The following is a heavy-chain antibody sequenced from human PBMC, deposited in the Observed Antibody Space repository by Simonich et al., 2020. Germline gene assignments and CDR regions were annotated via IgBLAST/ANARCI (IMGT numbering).Heavy chain of an antibody. CDR2: IYYRART. V-gene: IGHV4-39*01. D-gene: IGHD6-13*01. Sequence: QLQLQESGPGLVKPSETLSLTCTVSGGSISNSSYYWGWIRQPPGKGLEGIGSIYYRARTYYNPSLKSRVTISVDTSKNQFSLKLSSVTAADTAVYYCARHAGFAFDIWGQGTMVTVSS. J-gene: IGHJ3*02. CDR3: ARHAGFAFDI. CDR1: GGSISNSSYY.